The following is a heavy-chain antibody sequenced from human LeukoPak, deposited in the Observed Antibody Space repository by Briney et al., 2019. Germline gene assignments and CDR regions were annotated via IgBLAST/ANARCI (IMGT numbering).Heavy chain of an antibody. Sequence: GGSLRLSCAASGFTVSSNYMSWVRQAPGKGLEWVSVIYSGGSTYYADSVKGRFTISRDNSKNTLYLQMNSLRAEDTALYYCAREGGYSSGWYFDYWGQGTLVTVSS. V-gene: IGHV3-66*01. CDR2: IYSGGST. CDR3: AREGGYSSGWYFDY. D-gene: IGHD6-19*01. J-gene: IGHJ4*02. CDR1: GFTVSSNY.